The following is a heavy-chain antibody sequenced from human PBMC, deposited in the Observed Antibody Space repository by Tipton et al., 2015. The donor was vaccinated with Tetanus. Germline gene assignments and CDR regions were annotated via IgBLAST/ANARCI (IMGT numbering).Heavy chain of an antibody. Sequence: QVQLVQSGPEVKKPGASVRVSCKTSGSNFIRHFVQWVRLAPGQGLQWVGWINPASGATNYAQSFQARIAMTRDTSIYTVYMELSGLRSDDTAVYFCARGHSPLYNWNFGYFDFWGQGTLVTVSS. V-gene: IGHV1-2*02. CDR1: GSNFIRHF. J-gene: IGHJ4*02. CDR2: INPASGAT. D-gene: IGHD1-7*01. CDR3: ARGHSPLYNWNFGYFDF.